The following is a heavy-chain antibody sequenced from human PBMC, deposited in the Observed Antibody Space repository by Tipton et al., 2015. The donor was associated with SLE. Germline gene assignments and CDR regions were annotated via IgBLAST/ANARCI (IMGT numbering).Heavy chain of an antibody. CDR1: GFSFTSYA. CDR3: AKDTDFDY. J-gene: IGHJ4*02. Sequence: SLRLSCATSGFSFTSYAMNWVRQAPGKGLEWASLIYSAGSTSYADSVKGRFTVSRDTSKNTLYLQMNSLRAEDTAVYYCAKDTDFDYWGQGSLVTVSS. CDR2: IYSAGST. V-gene: IGHV3-23*03.